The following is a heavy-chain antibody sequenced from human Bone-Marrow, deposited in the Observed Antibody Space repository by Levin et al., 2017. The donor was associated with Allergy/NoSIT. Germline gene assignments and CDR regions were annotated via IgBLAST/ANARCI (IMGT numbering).Heavy chain of an antibody. J-gene: IGHJ4*02. V-gene: IGHV3-53*01. CDR3: ATSPSLGY. CDR1: GFTVSNNY. CDR2: IYSGGTR. D-gene: IGHD3-16*01. Sequence: GASVKVSCAASGFTVSNNYMSWVRQAPGKGLEGVSVIYSGGTRNYADSVKGRFTISRDNSKNTLYLQMNSLRAEDTAVYYCATSPSLGYWGQGTLVTVSS.